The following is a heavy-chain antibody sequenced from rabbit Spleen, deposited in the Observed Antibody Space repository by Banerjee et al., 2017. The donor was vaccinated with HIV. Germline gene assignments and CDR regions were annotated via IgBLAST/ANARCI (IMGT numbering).Heavy chain of an antibody. CDR2: INAVTGKS. D-gene: IGHD1-1*01. CDR1: GFSFSNKAV. Sequence: EQLLESGGGLVKPEGSLKLSCTASGFSFSNKAVMCWVRQAPGKGLEWIACINAVTGKSVYASWAEGRFIMSRTSSTTVTLQMTSLTAADTATYFCARDLVAVIGWNFNLWGQGTLVTVS. J-gene: IGHJ4*01. V-gene: IGHV1S45*01. CDR3: ARDLVAVIGWNFNL.